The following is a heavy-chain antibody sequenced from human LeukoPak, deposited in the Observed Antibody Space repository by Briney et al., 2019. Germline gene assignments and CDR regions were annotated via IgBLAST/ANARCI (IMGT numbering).Heavy chain of an antibody. CDR2: ISSSGSTI. D-gene: IGHD3-22*01. J-gene: IGHJ5*02. CDR1: GFTFSDYY. V-gene: IGHV3-11*01. CDR3: ARDPVVINSGGWFDP. Sequence: GGSLRLSCAASGFTFSDYYMSWIRQAPGKGLEWVSYISSSGSTIYYADSVKGRFTISRDNAKNSLYLQMNSLRAEDTAVCYCARDPVVINSGGWFDPWGQGTLVTVSS.